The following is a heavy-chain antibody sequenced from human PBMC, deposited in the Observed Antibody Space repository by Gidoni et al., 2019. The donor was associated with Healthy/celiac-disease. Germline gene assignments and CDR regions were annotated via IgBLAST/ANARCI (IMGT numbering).Heavy chain of an antibody. CDR1: GFTFSSYA. J-gene: IGHJ6*02. D-gene: IGHD4-17*01. CDR3: AKWATVTNYYYGMDV. V-gene: IGHV3-23*01. Sequence: AASGFTFSSYAMSWVRQAPGKGLEWVSAISGSGGSTYYADSVKGRFTISRDNSKNTLYLQMNSLRAEDTAVYYCAKWATVTNYYYGMDVWGQGTTVTVSS. CDR2: ISGSGGST.